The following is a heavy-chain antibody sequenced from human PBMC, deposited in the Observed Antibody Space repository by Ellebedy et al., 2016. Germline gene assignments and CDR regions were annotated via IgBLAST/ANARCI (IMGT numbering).Heavy chain of an antibody. V-gene: IGHV1-18*01. J-gene: IGHJ2*01. CDR1: GYTFTSYG. CDR3: ARDRRGTTTVVHYWYFDL. Sequence: ASVKVSXXASGYTFTSYGISWVRQAPGQGLEWMGWISAYNGNTNYAQKLQGRVTMTTDTSTSTAYMELRSLRSDDTAVYYCARDRRGTTTVVHYWYFDLWGRGTLVTVSS. CDR2: ISAYNGNT. D-gene: IGHD4-23*01.